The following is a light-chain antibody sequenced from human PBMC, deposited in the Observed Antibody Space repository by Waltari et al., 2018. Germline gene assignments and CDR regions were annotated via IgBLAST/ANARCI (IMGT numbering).Light chain of an antibody. CDR1: SSDVGGYNY. J-gene: IGLJ1*01. CDR3: SSYAGSAYV. V-gene: IGLV2-8*01. CDR2: DVT. Sequence: QSALTQPPSASGSPGQSVTISCTATSSDVGGYNYVSWYQQYPGKAPKLMIYDVTERPSGVPDRFSGSKSGNTASLTVSGLQAEDEADYYCSSYAGSAYVFGTGTKVTVL.